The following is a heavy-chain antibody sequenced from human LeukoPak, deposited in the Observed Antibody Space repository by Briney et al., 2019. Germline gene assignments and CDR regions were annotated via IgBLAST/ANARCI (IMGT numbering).Heavy chain of an antibody. Sequence: PGGSLRLSCAASGFTFSSYGMHWIRQAPGKGLEWVAFIRYDGSNKYYADSVKGRFTISRDNSKNTLYLQMNSLRAEDTAVYYCARVYGVDTAMVGYYYYMDVWGKGTTVTVSS. CDR2: IRYDGSNK. J-gene: IGHJ6*03. CDR3: ARVYGVDTAMVGYYYYMDV. V-gene: IGHV3-30*02. CDR1: GFTFSSYG. D-gene: IGHD5-18*01.